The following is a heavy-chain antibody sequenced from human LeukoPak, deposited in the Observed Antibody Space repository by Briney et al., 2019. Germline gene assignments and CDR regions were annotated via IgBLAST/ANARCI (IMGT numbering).Heavy chain of an antibody. Sequence: GGSLRLSCAASGFTFSSYGMHWVRQAPGKGLEWVAVIWYDGSNKYYADSVKCRFTISRDNSKNTLYLQMNSLRAEDTAVYYCARGQYYYDSSGYYYFDYWDQGTLVTVSS. J-gene: IGHJ4*02. V-gene: IGHV3-33*01. CDR2: IWYDGSNK. CDR1: GFTFSSYG. D-gene: IGHD3-22*01. CDR3: ARGQYYYDSSGYYYFDY.